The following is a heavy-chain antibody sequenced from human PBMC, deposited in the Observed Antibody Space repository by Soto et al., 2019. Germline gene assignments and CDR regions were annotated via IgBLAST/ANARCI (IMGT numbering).Heavy chain of an antibody. J-gene: IGHJ4*02. CDR2: IKSKTDGGTT. Sequence: LRLSCAASGFTFSNAWMSWVRQAPGKGLEWVGRIKSKTDGGTTDYAAPVKGRFTISRDDSKNTLYLQMNSLKTEDTAVYYCTTDLYYDILTGSGYWGQGTLVTVSS. CDR3: TTDLYYDILTGSGY. D-gene: IGHD3-9*01. CDR1: GFTFSNAW. V-gene: IGHV3-15*01.